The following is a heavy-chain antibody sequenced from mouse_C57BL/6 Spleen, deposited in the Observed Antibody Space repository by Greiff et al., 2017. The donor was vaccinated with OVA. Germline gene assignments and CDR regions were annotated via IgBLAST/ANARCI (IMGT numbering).Heavy chain of an antibody. CDR3: ARWEYDRGCDY. CDR1: GYTFTSYW. V-gene: IGHV1-52*01. J-gene: IGHJ2*01. Sequence: VQLQQPGAELVRPGSSVKLSCKASGYTFTSYWMHWVKQRPIQGLEWIGNIDPSDSATHYNQKFKDKATLTVDQSSSTAYMQLSSLTSEDSAVYYCARWEYDRGCDYWGKGTTLTVSS. CDR2: IDPSDSAT. D-gene: IGHD2-14*01.